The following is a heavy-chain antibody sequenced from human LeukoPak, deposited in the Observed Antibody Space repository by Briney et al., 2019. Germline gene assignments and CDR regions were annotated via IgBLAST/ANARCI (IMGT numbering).Heavy chain of an antibody. J-gene: IGHJ4*02. CDR2: IYAGDSDT. Sequence: GESLKISCKGSGYSFTSYWIGWVRQMPGKGLEWLGIIYAGDSDTRYSSSFQGQVTISADKSISTAYLQWSSLKASDTAMYYCARRDDFWSGYYFDYWGQGTLVTVSS. V-gene: IGHV5-51*01. CDR1: GYSFTSYW. CDR3: ARRDDFWSGYYFDY. D-gene: IGHD3-3*01.